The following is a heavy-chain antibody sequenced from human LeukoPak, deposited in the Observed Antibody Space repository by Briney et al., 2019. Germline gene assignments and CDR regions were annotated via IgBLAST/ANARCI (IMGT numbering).Heavy chain of an antibody. V-gene: IGHV5-10-1*01. J-gene: IGHJ5*02. Sequence: GESLKISCKGSGYSFTSYWISWVRQMPGKGLEWMGRIDPSDSYTNYSPSFQGHVTISADKSISTAYLQWSSLKASDTAMYYRAGTTSAKDWFDPWGQGTLVTVSS. CDR2: IDPSDSYT. CDR3: AGTTSAKDWFDP. CDR1: GYSFTSYW. D-gene: IGHD1-26*01.